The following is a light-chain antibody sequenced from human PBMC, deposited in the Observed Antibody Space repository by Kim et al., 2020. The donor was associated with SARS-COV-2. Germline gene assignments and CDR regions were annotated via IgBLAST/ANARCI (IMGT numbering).Light chain of an antibody. J-gene: IGKJ2*01. CDR2: GAS. CDR1: QSVSSSY. Sequence: LSPGERATLSCRASQSVSSSYLAWYQQKPGQAPRLLISGASSRATDIPDRFSGSGSGTDFTLTISRLEPEDFAVYYCQQYGSSPYTFGQGTKLEI. V-gene: IGKV3-20*01. CDR3: QQYGSSPYT.